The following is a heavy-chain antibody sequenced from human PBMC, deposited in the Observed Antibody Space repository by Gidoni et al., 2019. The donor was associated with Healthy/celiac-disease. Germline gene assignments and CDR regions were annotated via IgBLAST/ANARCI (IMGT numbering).Heavy chain of an antibody. J-gene: IGHJ4*02. CDR2: IIPILGIA. V-gene: IGHV1-69*08. CDR1: GGTFSSYT. Sequence: QVQLVQSGAEVKKPGSSVKVSCKASGGTFSSYTISWVRQAPGQGLEWMGRIIPILGIANYAQKFQGRVTITADKSTSTAYMELSSLRSEDTAVYYCARDQDSSSWNYYFDYWGQGTLVTVSS. CDR3: ARDQDSSSWNYYFDY. D-gene: IGHD6-13*01.